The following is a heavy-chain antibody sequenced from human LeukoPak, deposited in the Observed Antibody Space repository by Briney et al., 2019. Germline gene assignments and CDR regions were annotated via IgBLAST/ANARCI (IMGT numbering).Heavy chain of an antibody. CDR3: ARLDGGGYFDY. V-gene: IGHV3-23*01. CDR1: GFTFSSYA. CDR2: ISGGGETT. J-gene: IGHJ4*02. D-gene: IGHD4-23*01. Sequence: GGSLRLSCAASGFTFSSYAMHWVRQAPGKGLEWVSSISGGGETTYSADSVKGRFTISRDNSKNTVYLEMNSLRAEDTAVYYCARLDGGGYFDYWGQGTLVTVSS.